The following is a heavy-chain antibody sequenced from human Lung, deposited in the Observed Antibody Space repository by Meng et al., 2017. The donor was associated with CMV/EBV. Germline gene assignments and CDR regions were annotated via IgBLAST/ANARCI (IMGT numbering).Heavy chain of an antibody. J-gene: IGHJ5*02. V-gene: IGHV3-23*01. CDR3: TKKSQYGDYTQWFDP. D-gene: IGHD4-17*01. CDR1: GFTFGGYA. CDR2: IRGGNGDT. Sequence: CGFTFGGYAMTWVRQAPGKGLEWVSTIRGGNGDTYYADSVKGRFTISRDNSKSMLYLQMNSLRAEDTALYYCTKKSQYGDYTQWFDPWGQGTLVTVSS.